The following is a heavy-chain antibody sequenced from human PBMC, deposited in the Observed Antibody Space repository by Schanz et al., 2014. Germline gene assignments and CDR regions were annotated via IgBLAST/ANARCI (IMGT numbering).Heavy chain of an antibody. Sequence: QVQLQESGPRLVKPSQTLSLTCTVAGGSTKRGDTYWNWIRQQPGKGLEWIGYIYSGSSYFNPSLKSRVTITGDASKNQFSLTLSSVTVADTAVYYCARGHDYSPVEYWGQGVLVSVSS. CDR2: IYSGSS. CDR3: ARGHDYSPVEY. CDR1: GGSTKRGDTY. J-gene: IGHJ4*02. V-gene: IGHV4-31*03. D-gene: IGHD4-4*01.